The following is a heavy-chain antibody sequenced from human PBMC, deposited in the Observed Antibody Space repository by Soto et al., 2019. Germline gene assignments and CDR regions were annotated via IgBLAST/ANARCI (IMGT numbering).Heavy chain of an antibody. Sequence: QVQLVQSGAEVKKPGASVKVSCKASGYTFTSYGISWVRQAPGQGFEWMGWISAYNGNTNYAQKLQGRVTMTTDSSTSTAYMELRRLRSYDTALYYCARVGTNSIPGGVDYWGQGTLVTVSS. CDR1: GYTFTSYG. V-gene: IGHV1-18*01. D-gene: IGHD2-2*01. CDR3: ARVGTNSIPGGVDY. J-gene: IGHJ4*02. CDR2: ISAYNGNT.